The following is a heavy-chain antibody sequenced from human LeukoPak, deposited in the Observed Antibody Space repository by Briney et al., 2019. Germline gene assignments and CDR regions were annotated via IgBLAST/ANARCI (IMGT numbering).Heavy chain of an antibody. Sequence: PGGSLRLSCAASGFPFSYYYMSWIRQAPGKGLEWVASIKHDGSEKYYVDSVKGRFTISRDNAKSLVHLQISSLRAEDTAVYYCTRDSPPLCSSTDCIDAFDFWGQGTLVTVSS. CDR2: IKHDGSEK. CDR3: TRDSPPLCSSTDCIDAFDF. J-gene: IGHJ3*01. V-gene: IGHV3-7*01. CDR1: GFPFSYYY. D-gene: IGHD2-2*01.